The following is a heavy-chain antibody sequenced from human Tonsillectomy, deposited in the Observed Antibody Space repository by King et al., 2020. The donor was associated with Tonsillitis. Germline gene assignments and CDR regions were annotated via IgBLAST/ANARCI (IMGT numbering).Heavy chain of an antibody. CDR1: GFTFSNAW. V-gene: IGHV3-15*01. CDR2: IKSKTDGGTT. J-gene: IGHJ4*02. D-gene: IGHD4-17*01. Sequence: VQLVESGGGLVKPGGSLRLSCAASGFTFSNAWMSWVRQAPGKGLEWVGRIKSKTDGGTTDYAAPVKGRFTISRDDSKNTLYLQMNSLKTEDTAVYYCTPDPDLYGDYEVLFEHGVAQDYWGQGTLVTVSS. CDR3: TPDPDLYGDYEVLFEHGVAQDY.